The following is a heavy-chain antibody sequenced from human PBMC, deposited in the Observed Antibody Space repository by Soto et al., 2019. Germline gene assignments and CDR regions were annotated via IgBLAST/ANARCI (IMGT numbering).Heavy chain of an antibody. V-gene: IGHV4-30-2*02. CDR2: IYHSGST. D-gene: IGHD3-22*01. CDR1: GGSISSGGYS. J-gene: IGHJ5*02. Sequence: SETLSLTCAVSGGSISSGGYSWSWIRQPPGKGLEWIGYIYHSGSTYYNPSLKSRVTISVDRSKNQLSLRLSSVTAADTAVYYCARAYYDTAGYSLDPWGQGALVTVSS. CDR3: ARAYYDTAGYSLDP.